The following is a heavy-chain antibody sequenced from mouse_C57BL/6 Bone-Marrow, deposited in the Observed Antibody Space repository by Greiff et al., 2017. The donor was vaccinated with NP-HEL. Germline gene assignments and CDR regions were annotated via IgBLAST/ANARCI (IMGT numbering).Heavy chain of an antibody. Sequence: VQLKQSGGDLVKPGGSLKLSCAASGFTFSSYGMSWVRQTPDKRLEWVATISSGGSYTYYPDSVKGRFPISRDNAKNTLYLQMSSLKSEDTAMYYCARRVYYYGSSPFYFDVWGTGTTVTVSS. CDR2: ISSGGSYT. CDR1: GFTFSSYG. CDR3: ARRVYYYGSSPFYFDV. J-gene: IGHJ1*03. V-gene: IGHV5-6*01. D-gene: IGHD1-1*01.